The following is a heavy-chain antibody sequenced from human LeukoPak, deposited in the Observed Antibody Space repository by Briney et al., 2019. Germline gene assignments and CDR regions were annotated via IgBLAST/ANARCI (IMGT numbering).Heavy chain of an antibody. V-gene: IGHV4-31*03. J-gene: IGHJ3*02. Sequence: SETLSLTCTVSGGSISSGGYYWSWIRQHPGKGLEWIGYIYYSGSTYYNPSLKSRVTISVDTSKNQFSLKLSSVTAADTVVYYCAREVGYCTNGVCIDAFDIWGQGTMVTVSS. CDR2: IYYSGST. CDR3: AREVGYCTNGVCIDAFDI. D-gene: IGHD2-8*01. CDR1: GGSISSGGYY.